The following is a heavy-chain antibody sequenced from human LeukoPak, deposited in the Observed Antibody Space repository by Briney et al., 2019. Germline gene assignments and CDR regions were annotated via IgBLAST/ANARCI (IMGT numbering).Heavy chain of an antibody. D-gene: IGHD2-15*01. CDR1: GGSMSSYH. J-gene: IGHJ6*02. V-gene: IGHV4-4*07. CDR2: IHTSGTT. Sequence: PSETLSLTCTVSGGSMSSYHWSFIRQSAGTGLEWLGRIHTSGTTWYNPSLKSRITMSVDTSKNQFSLRLSSVNAADTALYYCARRGSGNGGTYAGMDVWGQGTSVTVSS. CDR3: ARRGSGNGGTYAGMDV.